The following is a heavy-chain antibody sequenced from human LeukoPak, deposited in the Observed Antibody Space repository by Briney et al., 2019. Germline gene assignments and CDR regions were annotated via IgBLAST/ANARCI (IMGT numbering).Heavy chain of an antibody. Sequence: PGGSLRLSCAASGFTFSDYYMSWIRQAPGKGLEWVSYISSSGSTIYCADSVKGRFTISRDNAKNSLYLQMNSLRAEDTAVYYCARGHVDIVDTPDDYWGQGTLVTVSS. V-gene: IGHV3-11*01. D-gene: IGHD5-12*01. CDR2: ISSSGSTI. CDR1: GFTFSDYY. CDR3: ARGHVDIVDTPDDY. J-gene: IGHJ4*02.